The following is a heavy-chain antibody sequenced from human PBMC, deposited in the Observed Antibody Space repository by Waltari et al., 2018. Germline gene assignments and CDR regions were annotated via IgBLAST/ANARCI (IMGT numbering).Heavy chain of an antibody. D-gene: IGHD4-17*01. Sequence: EVQLVESGGGLVQPGGSLRLSCAASGFPFSSYWMTWVRQPPGKGLVWVSRINSDGSSTSYADSVKGRFTISRDNAKNTLYLQMNSLRAEDTAVYYCARDSYGDYDYYYYMDVWGKGTTVTVSS. CDR2: INSDGSST. CDR1: GFPFSSYW. V-gene: IGHV3-74*01. J-gene: IGHJ6*03. CDR3: ARDSYGDYDYYYYMDV.